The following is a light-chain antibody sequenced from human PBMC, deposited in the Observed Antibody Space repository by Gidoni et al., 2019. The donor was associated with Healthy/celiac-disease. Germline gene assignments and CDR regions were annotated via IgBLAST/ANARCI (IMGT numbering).Light chain of an antibody. CDR2: EVS. CDR3: SSYAGSNIYVV. V-gene: IGLV2-8*01. J-gene: IGLJ2*01. Sequence: QSALTQPPSASGSPGPSVPSSCTGTSSDFGGYNYVSWYQQHPGKSPNLMISEVSKRPSGVPDRFSGSKSGNTASLTVSGLQAEDEADYYCSSYAGSNIYVVFGGGTKLTVL. CDR1: SSDFGGYNY.